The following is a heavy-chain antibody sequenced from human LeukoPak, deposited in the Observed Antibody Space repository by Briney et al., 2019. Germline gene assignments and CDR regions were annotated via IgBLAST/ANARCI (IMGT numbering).Heavy chain of an antibody. CDR3: AKGGRGNGEVY. CDR1: GFTFSSYG. D-gene: IGHD2-8*01. J-gene: IGHJ4*02. V-gene: IGHV3-7*01. Sequence: GVSLRLSCAASGFTFSSYGMHWVRQDPGKGLEWVANIKQDGSEKNYVDSVKGRFTISRDNAKSSLFLQMNDLRAEDTAVYYCAKGGRGNGEVYWGQGTLVTVSS. CDR2: IKQDGSEK.